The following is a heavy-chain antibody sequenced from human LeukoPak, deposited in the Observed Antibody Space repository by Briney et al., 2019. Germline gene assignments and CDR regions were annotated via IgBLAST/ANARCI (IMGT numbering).Heavy chain of an antibody. CDR3: ARLTEGYYGDYGLDY. V-gene: IGHV4-59*08. CDR2: IYYSGST. CDR1: GGSISSYY. Sequence: SETLSLTCTVSGGSISSYYWSWIRQPPGKGLEWIGYIYYSGSTNYNPSLKSRVTISVDTSKNQFSLKLSSVTAADTAVYCCARLTEGYYGDYGLDYWGQGTLVTVSS. D-gene: IGHD4-17*01. J-gene: IGHJ4*02.